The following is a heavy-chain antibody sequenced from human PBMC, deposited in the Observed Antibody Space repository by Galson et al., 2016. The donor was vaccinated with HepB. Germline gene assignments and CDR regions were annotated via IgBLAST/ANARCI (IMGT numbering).Heavy chain of an antibody. V-gene: IGHV2-5*02. J-gene: IGHJ2*01. CDR2: IYWDDDK. CDR1: GFSLNTSGVG. D-gene: IGHD1-26*01. Sequence: PALVKPPQTLTLTCTFSGFSLNTSGVGVGWIRQPPGKALEWLALIYWDDDKRYSPSLKTRLSITKDTSKNQVVLTLTNMDPVDTATYFCAHWDPGHFDLWGRGTLVTVSS. CDR3: AHWDPGHFDL.